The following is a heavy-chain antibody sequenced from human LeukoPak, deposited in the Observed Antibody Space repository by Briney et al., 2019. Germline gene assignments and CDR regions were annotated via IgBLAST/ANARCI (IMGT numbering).Heavy chain of an antibody. D-gene: IGHD4-17*01. CDR1: GYSFTSYW. V-gene: IGHV5-51*01. Sequence: GSLKISCKGSGYSFTSYWIGWVRQMPGTGLEWMGNIYPGDPDTRYNSSFQGQATISVDKSIRTAYLQWSSLKASDTAMYYCARLGYGDYGGVFDVWGQGTEVTVSS. CDR2: IYPGDPDT. CDR3: ARLGYGDYGGVFDV. J-gene: IGHJ3*01.